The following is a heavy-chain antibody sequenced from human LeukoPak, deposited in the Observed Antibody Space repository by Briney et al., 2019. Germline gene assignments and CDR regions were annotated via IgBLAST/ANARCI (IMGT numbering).Heavy chain of an antibody. CDR1: GDSVSSNSAA. V-gene: IGHV6-1*01. D-gene: IGHD5-24*01. CDR2: TYYRSKWYN. J-gene: IGHJ6*02. CDR3: AKDSGDGYNFVNSGMDV. Sequence: SQTLSLTCAISGDSVSSNSAAWNWIRQSPSRGLEWLGRTYYRSKWYNDYAVSVKSRITINPDTSKNQFSLQLNSVTPEDTAVYYCAKDSGDGYNFVNSGMDVWGQGTTVTVSS.